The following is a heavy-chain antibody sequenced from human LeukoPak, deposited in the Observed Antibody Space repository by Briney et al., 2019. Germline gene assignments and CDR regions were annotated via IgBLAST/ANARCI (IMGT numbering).Heavy chain of an antibody. Sequence: GASVKVSCKVSGYTLTELSMHWVRQAPGKGLEWMGGFDPEDGETIYAQKFQGKVTMTEDTSTDTAYMELSSLRSEDTAVYYCATGGGEDIAMLIWGQGTLVTVSS. CDR1: GYTLTELS. CDR3: ATGGGEDIAMLI. D-gene: IGHD2-2*01. J-gene: IGHJ4*02. CDR2: FDPEDGET. V-gene: IGHV1-24*01.